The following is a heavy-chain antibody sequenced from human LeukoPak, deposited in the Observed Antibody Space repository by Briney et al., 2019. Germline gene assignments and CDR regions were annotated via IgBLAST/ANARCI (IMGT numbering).Heavy chain of an antibody. J-gene: IGHJ4*02. CDR1: GGSFSGYY. D-gene: IGHD3-22*01. CDR2: IYYSGST. V-gene: IGHV4-31*11. CDR3: ARRYYDSSGYYFDY. Sequence: SETLSLTCAVYGGSFSGYYWSWIRQPPGKGLEWIGYIYYSGSTYYNPSLKSRVTISVDTSKNQFSLKLSSVTAADTAVYYCARRYYDSSGYYFDYWGQGTLVTVSS.